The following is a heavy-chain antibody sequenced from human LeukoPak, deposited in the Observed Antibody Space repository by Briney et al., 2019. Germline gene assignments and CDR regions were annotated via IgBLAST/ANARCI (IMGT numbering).Heavy chain of an antibody. V-gene: IGHV3-48*03. Sequence: GGSLRLSCAASGFTFSSYEMNWVRQAPGKGLEWVSYISSSGSTIYYADSVKGRFTISRDNAKNTLYLQMNSLRAEDTAVYYCAREIDSSGDYWGQGTLVTVSS. J-gene: IGHJ4*02. CDR3: AREIDSSGDY. D-gene: IGHD6-19*01. CDR2: ISSSGSTI. CDR1: GFTFSSYE.